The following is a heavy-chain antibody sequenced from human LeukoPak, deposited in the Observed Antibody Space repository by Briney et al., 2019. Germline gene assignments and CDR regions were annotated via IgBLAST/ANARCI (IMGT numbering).Heavy chain of an antibody. D-gene: IGHD3-10*01. CDR3: ARDRAPPGYYYYMDV. CDR1: GGSFSGYY. Sequence: PSETLSLTCAVYGGSFSGYYWSWIRQPPGKGLEWIGEINHSGSTNYNPSLKSRVTISVDKSKNQFSLKLSSVTAADTAVYYCARDRAPPGYYYYMDVWGKGTTVTVSS. J-gene: IGHJ6*03. CDR2: INHSGST. V-gene: IGHV4-34*01.